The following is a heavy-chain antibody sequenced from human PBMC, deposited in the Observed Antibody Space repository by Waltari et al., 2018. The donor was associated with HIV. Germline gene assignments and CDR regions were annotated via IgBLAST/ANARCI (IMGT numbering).Heavy chain of an antibody. V-gene: IGHV1-46*01. CDR3: AREGNVVVIATNWFDP. Sequence: QVQLVQSGAEVKKPGASVKVSCKASGYTFTSYYMHWVRQAPGQGLEWMGIINPSGGSTSYEQKFQGRVTMTRDTSTSTVYMELSSLRSEDTAVYYCAREGNVVVIATNWFDPWGQGTLVTVSS. D-gene: IGHD2-21*01. J-gene: IGHJ5*02. CDR1: GYTFTSYY. CDR2: INPSGGST.